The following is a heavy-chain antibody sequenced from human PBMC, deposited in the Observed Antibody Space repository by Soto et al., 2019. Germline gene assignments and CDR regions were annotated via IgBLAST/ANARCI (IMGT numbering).Heavy chain of an antibody. D-gene: IGHD2-2*01. Sequence: GGSLRLSCAASGFTFSSYGMHWVRQAPGKGLEWVAVISYDGSNKYYADSVKGRFTISRDNSKNTLYLQMNSLRAEDTAVYYCAKDYCSSTSCYSYYYYYMDVWGKGTTVTVSS. CDR1: GFTFSSYG. CDR3: AKDYCSSTSCYSYYYYYMDV. V-gene: IGHV3-30*18. CDR2: ISYDGSNK. J-gene: IGHJ6*03.